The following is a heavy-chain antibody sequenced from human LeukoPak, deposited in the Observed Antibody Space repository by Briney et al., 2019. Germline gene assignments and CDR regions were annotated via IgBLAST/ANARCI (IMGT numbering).Heavy chain of an antibody. CDR3: ARGYYGSRSYYNWLGYDY. J-gene: IGHJ4*02. V-gene: IGHV5-51*01. CDR2: IYPGDSDT. Sequence: GESLKISCKGSGYSFTNYWIGWVRQMRGKGLEWMRIIYPGDSDTRYSPSFQGQVTISADKSISTAYLQWSSLKASDTAMYYCARGYYGSRSYYNWLGYDYWGQGTLVTVSS. D-gene: IGHD3-10*01. CDR1: GYSFTNYW.